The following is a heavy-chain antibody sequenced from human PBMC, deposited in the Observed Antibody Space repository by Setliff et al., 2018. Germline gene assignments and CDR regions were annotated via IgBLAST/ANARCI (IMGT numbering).Heavy chain of an antibody. J-gene: IGHJ3*01. V-gene: IGHV5-51*01. CDR2: IYPGDSDT. Sequence: GESLKISCKGSGYTFTTNWIAWVRQTPGKGLEWMGIIYPGDSDTRYSPSFQGRVTISADKSISTAYLQWSSLKASDTAMYYCATLGTVVVDAFDFWGQGTRVTVSS. CDR3: ATLGTVVVDAFDF. CDR1: GYTFTTNW. D-gene: IGHD2-15*01.